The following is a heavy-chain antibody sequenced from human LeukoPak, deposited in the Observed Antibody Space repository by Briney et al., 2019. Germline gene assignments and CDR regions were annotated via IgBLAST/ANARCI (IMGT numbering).Heavy chain of an antibody. J-gene: IGHJ4*02. V-gene: IGHV5-51*01. D-gene: IGHD2-21*02. CDR2: IYPGDSET. CDR3: ARQDPYCGGDCSLFDS. CDR1: GYRFTSHW. Sequence: GESLKISCQASGYRFTSHWIGWVRQMPGKGQEWMGIIYPGDSETRYSPSLQGQVSISADTSINTAYLQWTSLRASDTAMYYCARQDPYCGGDCSLFDSWGQGTLVTVSS.